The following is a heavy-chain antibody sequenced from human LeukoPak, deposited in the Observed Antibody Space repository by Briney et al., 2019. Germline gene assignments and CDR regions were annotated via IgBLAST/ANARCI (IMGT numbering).Heavy chain of an antibody. V-gene: IGHV3-7*01. CDR2: IKPDGSEK. Sequence: QPGGSLRLSCAASGFTFSTYWMTWVRQAPGKGLEWVANIKPDGSEKFYVDSVKGRFTISRDNAKNSLYLQMNSLRAEDTAVYYCARDLYSILATAAGPSWGQGTLVTVSS. J-gene: IGHJ5*02. CDR3: ARDLYSILATAAGPS. CDR1: GFTFSTYW. D-gene: IGHD6-13*01.